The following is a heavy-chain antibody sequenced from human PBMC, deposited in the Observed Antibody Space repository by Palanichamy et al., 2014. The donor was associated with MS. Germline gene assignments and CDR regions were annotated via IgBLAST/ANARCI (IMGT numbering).Heavy chain of an antibody. J-gene: IGHJ3*02. CDR1: GFTLMIMP. CDR3: AKDQGSSGWFDAFDI. CDR2: ICWNSGCI. V-gene: IGHV3-9*01. D-gene: IGHD6-19*01. Sequence: EVQLVESGGGLVQPGRSLRLSCATSGFTLMIMPCTGSGKLQGRAWSGVSGICWNSGCIGYADSVKGRFTISRDNAKNSLYLQINSLRVEDTALYYCAKDQGSSGWFDAFDIWGHGTMVTVSS.